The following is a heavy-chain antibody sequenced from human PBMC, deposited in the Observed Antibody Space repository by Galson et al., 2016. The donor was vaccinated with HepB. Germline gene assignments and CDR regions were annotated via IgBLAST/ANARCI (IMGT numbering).Heavy chain of an antibody. CDR1: GFTFGQCW. D-gene: IGHD3-22*01. CDR2: IKPDGSEK. V-gene: IGHV3-7*03. CDR3: AQYYYDSSGYVEYFQN. J-gene: IGHJ1*01. Sequence: SLRLSCAASGFTFGQCWMTWVRQAPGKGLEWVANIKPDGSEKYYVDSVKGRFTISRDNAKNPLYLQMNSLRAEDTAVYYCAQYYYDSSGYVEYFQNWGQGSRVTVSS.